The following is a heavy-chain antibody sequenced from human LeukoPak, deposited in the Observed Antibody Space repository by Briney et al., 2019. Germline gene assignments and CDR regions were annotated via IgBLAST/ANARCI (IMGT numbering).Heavy chain of an antibody. D-gene: IGHD3-3*01. V-gene: IGHV1-69*13. CDR3: ARFYYDLWSGYSHFDY. Sequence: GASVKVSCKASGGTFSSYAISWVRQAPGQGLEWMGGIIPIFGTANYAQKFQGRVTITADESTSTAYMELSSLRSEDTAVYYCARFYYDLWSGYSHFDYWGQGTLVTVSS. CDR2: IIPIFGTA. CDR1: GGTFSSYA. J-gene: IGHJ4*02.